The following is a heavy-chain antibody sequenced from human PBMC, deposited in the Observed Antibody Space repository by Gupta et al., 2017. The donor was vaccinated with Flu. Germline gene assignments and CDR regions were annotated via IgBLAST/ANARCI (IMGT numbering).Heavy chain of an antibody. CDR1: GFTFTNDA. CDR3: ARKEPYGSGWVCLDY. V-gene: IGHV3-23*01. J-gene: IGHJ4*02. D-gene: IGHD6-19*01. CDR2: ISGIGGST. Sequence: EVQLLESGGGLVQPGGSLRLSCAASGFTFTNDAIPWVRQAPGKGLEWVSSISGIGGSTYYADSVKGRFIISRDNSRNTLYLQMNSLRAEDTALYYCARKEPYGSGWVCLDYWGQGTLVTVSS.